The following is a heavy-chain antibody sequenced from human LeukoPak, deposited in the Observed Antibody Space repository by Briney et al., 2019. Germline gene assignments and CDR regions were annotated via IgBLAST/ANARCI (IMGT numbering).Heavy chain of an antibody. J-gene: IGHJ4*02. CDR3: AREYYYDSSGYRGYFDY. CDR2: INWNGGST. Sequence: PGGTLRLSCAASGFTFDDYGMSWVRQAPGKGLEWVSGINWNGGSTGYADSVKGRFTISRDNAKNSLYLQMNSLRAEDTALYYCAREYYYDSSGYRGYFDYWGQGTLVTVSS. D-gene: IGHD3-22*01. V-gene: IGHV3-20*04. CDR1: GFTFDDYG.